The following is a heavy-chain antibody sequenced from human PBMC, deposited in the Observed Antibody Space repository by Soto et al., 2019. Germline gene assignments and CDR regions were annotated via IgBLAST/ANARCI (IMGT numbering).Heavy chain of an antibody. J-gene: IGHJ5*02. D-gene: IGHD3-3*01. Sequence: QSQTLSLTCAISGDSVSSNSAAWNWIRQSPSRGLEWLGRTYYRSKWLNDYAVSLKSGITINPDTSKNQFSLQMNSVTPAETAVYYFARAECVTIFVWVIIDGFGPRGQGTLVTVSS. V-gene: IGHV6-1*01. CDR1: GDSVSSNSAA. CDR3: ARAECVTIFVWVIIDGFGP. CDR2: TYYRSKWLN.